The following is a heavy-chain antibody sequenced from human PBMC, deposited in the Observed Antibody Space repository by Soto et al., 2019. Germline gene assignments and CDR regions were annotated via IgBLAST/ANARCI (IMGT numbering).Heavy chain of an antibody. J-gene: IGHJ3*02. CDR2: IYYSGST. Sequence: SETLSLTCTVSGGSISSSSYYWGWIRQPPGKGLEWIGSIYYSGSTYYNPSLKSRVTISVDTSKNQFSLKLSSVTAADTAVYYCARHGTIYDILTGYSFDAFDIWGQGTMVTVSS. V-gene: IGHV4-39*01. D-gene: IGHD3-9*01. CDR3: ARHGTIYDILTGYSFDAFDI. CDR1: GGSISSSSYY.